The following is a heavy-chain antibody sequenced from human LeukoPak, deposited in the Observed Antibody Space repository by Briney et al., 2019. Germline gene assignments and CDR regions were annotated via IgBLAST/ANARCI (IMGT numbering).Heavy chain of an antibody. Sequence: SETLSLTCTVSGDSISSSSYYWGWICQPPGKGLEWIGSIYYSGSTYYNPSLKSRVTISVDTSKNQFSLKLSSVTAADTAVYYCVTSWVRQPRDVWGQGILVTVSS. J-gene: IGHJ4*02. CDR2: IYYSGST. CDR1: GDSISSSSYY. CDR3: VTSWVRQPRDV. D-gene: IGHD3-10*01. V-gene: IGHV4-39*01.